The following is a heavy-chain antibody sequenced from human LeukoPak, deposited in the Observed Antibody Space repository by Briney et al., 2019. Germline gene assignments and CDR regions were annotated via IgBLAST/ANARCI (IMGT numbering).Heavy chain of an antibody. V-gene: IGHV1-69*04. CDR1: GGTFSSYA. J-gene: IGHJ4*02. CDR3: ARDREDYYGSGSYSTFDY. Sequence: SVTVSCKASGGTFSSYAISWVRQAPGQGLEWMGRIIPILGIANYAQQFQGRVTITADKSTSTAYMELSSLRSEDTAVYYCARDREDYYGSGSYSTFDYWGQGTLVTVSS. D-gene: IGHD3-10*01. CDR2: IIPILGIA.